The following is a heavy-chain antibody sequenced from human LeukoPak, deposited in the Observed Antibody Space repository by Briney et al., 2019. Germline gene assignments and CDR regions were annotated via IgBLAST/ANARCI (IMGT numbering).Heavy chain of an antibody. D-gene: IGHD3-10*01. V-gene: IGHV1-69*13. CDR1: GYTFTSYG. CDR2: IIPIFGTA. J-gene: IGHJ4*02. Sequence: ASVKVSCKASGYTFTSYGISWVRQAPGQGLEWMGGIIPIFGTANYAQKFQGRVTITADESTSTAYMELSSLRSEDTAVYYCVSSGSPFDYWGQGTLVTVSS. CDR3: VSSGSPFDY.